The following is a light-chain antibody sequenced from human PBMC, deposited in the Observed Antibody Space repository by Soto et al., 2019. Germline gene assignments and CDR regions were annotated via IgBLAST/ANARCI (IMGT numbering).Light chain of an antibody. CDR3: QQRSIWPRLT. V-gene: IGKV3-11*01. CDR1: QSITTS. CDR2: DAS. J-gene: IGKJ4*01. Sequence: EIVLTQSPATLSLSPGERATLSCRGTQSITTSLAWYQQKPGQPPRLLIYDASNRATGIPARFSGSGSGTDCTLTISSLEPEDFAVYYCQQRSIWPRLTFGGGTKVEIK.